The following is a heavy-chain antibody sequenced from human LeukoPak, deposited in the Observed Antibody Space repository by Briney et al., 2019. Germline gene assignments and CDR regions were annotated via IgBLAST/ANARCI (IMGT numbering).Heavy chain of an antibody. CDR3: AREVMVRGEYGFDY. Sequence: GGSLRLSCAASGFSLSTSWMHWVRQTPGKGLEWVSRTNNDGSRTTYADSVKGRFTISRDNAKNSLYLQMNSLRAEDTAVYYCAREVMVRGEYGFDYWGQGTLVTVSS. J-gene: IGHJ4*02. CDR2: TNNDGSRT. D-gene: IGHD3-10*01. V-gene: IGHV3-74*01. CDR1: GFSLSTSW.